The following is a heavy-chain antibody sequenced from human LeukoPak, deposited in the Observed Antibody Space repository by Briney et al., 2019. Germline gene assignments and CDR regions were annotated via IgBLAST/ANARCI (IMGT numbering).Heavy chain of an antibody. V-gene: IGHV4-34*01. CDR1: GGSFSGYY. Sequence: PSETLSLTCAVYGGSFSGYYWSWIRQPPGKGLEWIGEINHSGSINYNPSLKSRVTISVDTSKNQFSLKLSSVTAADTAVYYCARERVVDTAMVTLDAFDIWGQGTMVTVSS. J-gene: IGHJ3*02. D-gene: IGHD5-18*01. CDR2: INHSGSI. CDR3: ARERVVDTAMVTLDAFDI.